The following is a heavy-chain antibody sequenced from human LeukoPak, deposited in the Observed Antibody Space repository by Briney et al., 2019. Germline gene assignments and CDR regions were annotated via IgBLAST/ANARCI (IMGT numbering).Heavy chain of an antibody. CDR3: ARAPSEGGTDDAFGM. V-gene: IGHV4-61*02. CDR2: IYISGST. D-gene: IGHD3-16*01. Sequence: SQTLSLTCTVSGGSISSGSYYWSWIRQPAGKGLEWIGRIYISGSTNHNPSLKSRVTISVDTSKNQFSLKVRSVTAADTAVYFCARAPSEGGTDDAFGMWGQGTMVTVSS. CDR1: GGSISSGSYY. J-gene: IGHJ3*02.